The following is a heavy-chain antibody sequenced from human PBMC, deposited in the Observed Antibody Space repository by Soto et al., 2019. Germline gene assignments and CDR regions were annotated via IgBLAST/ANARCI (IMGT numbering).Heavy chain of an antibody. J-gene: IGHJ5*02. D-gene: IGHD1-26*01. CDR3: ERSTTKVGNWLDQ. CDR1: VCSIISCCYY. CDR2: IYYSGST. Sequence: SETRSLTCTFSVCSIISCCYYWSWIRQHPGKGLEWIGYIYYSGSTYYNPSLKSRVTISVDTSKNQFSLKLSSVTSADTAVYYCERSTTKVGNWLDQWGQRTLVSVSS. V-gene: IGHV4-31*03.